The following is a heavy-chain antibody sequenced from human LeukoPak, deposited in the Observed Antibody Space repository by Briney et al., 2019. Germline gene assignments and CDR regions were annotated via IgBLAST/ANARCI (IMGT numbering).Heavy chain of an antibody. V-gene: IGHV1-69*13. D-gene: IGHD3-22*01. CDR1: GGTFSSYA. CDR2: IIPIFGTA. CDR3: ASPNYTYYYDSSGPSGAFDI. J-gene: IGHJ3*02. Sequence: GASVKVSCKASGGTFSSYAISWVRQAPGQGLEWMGGIIPIFGTANYAQKFQGRVTITADESTSTAYMELSSLRSEDTAVYYCASPNYTYYYDSSGPSGAFDIWGQGTMVTVSS.